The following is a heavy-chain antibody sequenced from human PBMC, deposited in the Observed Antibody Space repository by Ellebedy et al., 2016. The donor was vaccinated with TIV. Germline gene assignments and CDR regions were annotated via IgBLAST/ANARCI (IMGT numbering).Heavy chain of an antibody. CDR1: GYTFTDYD. Sequence: AASVKVSCKASGYTFTDYDINWVRQAIGQGLEYLGWMKPGSGNTGYAQKFEGRVTMTRNTSTSTAYMELSSLRSDDTAVYYCVVGLFHPWGQGTLVSVSS. CDR3: VVGLFHP. J-gene: IGHJ5*02. V-gene: IGHV1-8*01. CDR2: MKPGSGNT. D-gene: IGHD3/OR15-3a*01.